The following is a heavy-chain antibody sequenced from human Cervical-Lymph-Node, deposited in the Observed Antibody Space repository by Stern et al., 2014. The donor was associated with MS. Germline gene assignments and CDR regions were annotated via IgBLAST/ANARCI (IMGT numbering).Heavy chain of an antibody. CDR1: GYTFTSYG. CDR2: SSAYNGNT. D-gene: IGHD2-15*01. Sequence: DQLVESGAAVKTPGASVKVSCKASGYTFTSYGISCVRQAPGPGLEWMGVSSAYNGNTNLAQKLQGRVTMTTDTSTSTAYMELRSLRSDDTAVYYCARGLLGSENAFDIWGQGTMVTVSS. CDR3: ARGLLGSENAFDI. J-gene: IGHJ3*02. V-gene: IGHV1-18*01.